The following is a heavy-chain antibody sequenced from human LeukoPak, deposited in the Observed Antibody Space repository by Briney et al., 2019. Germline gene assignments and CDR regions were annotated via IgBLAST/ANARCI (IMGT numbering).Heavy chain of an antibody. CDR3: AREGYYYDRRDDYYYYYGMDV. V-gene: IGHV3-21*01. Sequence: GGSLRLSCVVSGFSFSSNSMNWVRQAPGKGLEWVSSISSGSMYTHYADSVKGRFTISRDNAKNSLNLQMNSLRAEDTAVYYCAREGYYYDRRDDYYYYYGMDVWGQGTTVTVSS. D-gene: IGHD3-22*01. J-gene: IGHJ6*02. CDR1: GFSFSSNS. CDR2: ISSGSMYT.